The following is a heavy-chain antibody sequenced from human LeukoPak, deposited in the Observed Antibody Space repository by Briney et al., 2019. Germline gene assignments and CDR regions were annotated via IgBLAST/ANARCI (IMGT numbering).Heavy chain of an antibody. Sequence: GGSLRLSCATSGFTFNSYWMHWVRQAPGKGLAWVSYINTDGSSTNYADSAKGRFTISRDNSKNTLYLQMNSLRAEDTAVYYCARHEAPYYDSSGAGYFDYWGQGTLVTVSS. CDR1: GFTFNSYW. CDR3: ARHEAPYYDSSGAGYFDY. J-gene: IGHJ4*02. V-gene: IGHV3-74*01. D-gene: IGHD3-22*01. CDR2: INTDGSST.